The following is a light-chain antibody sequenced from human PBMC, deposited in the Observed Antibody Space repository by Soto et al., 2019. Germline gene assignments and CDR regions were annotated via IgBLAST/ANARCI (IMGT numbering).Light chain of an antibody. V-gene: IGKV3-20*01. J-gene: IGKJ1*01. CDR3: QQYGRT. CDR2: GAS. Sequence: EIVLPQSPGTLSLSPGASAPLSCRASQSVSSSYLAWYQQKPGQAPRLLIYGASSRATGIPDRFSGSGSGTDFTLTISRLEPEDFAVYYCQQYGRTVGQGNKVDIK. CDR1: QSVSSSY.